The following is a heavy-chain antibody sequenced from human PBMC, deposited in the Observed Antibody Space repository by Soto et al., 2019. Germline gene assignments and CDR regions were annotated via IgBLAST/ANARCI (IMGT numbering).Heavy chain of an antibody. J-gene: IGHJ4*02. Sequence: QITLKESGPTLVKPTQTLTLTCTFSGFSLSTSGVGVGWIRQPPGKALEWLALIYWDDDKRYSPSLKSRLTITKDTSKNQVVLTMTNMDPVDTATYYCAHIVSYCSGGSCRPQFDYWGQGTLVTVSS. CDR3: AHIVSYCSGGSCRPQFDY. CDR1: GFSLSTSGVG. CDR2: IYWDDDK. D-gene: IGHD2-15*01. V-gene: IGHV2-5*02.